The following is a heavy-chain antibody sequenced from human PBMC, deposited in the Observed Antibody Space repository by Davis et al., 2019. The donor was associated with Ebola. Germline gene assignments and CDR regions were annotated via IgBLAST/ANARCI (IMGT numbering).Heavy chain of an antibody. CDR2: IYYTGNT. CDR3: ARRVAVRPVYAMDV. D-gene: IGHD6-6*01. Sequence: MPSETLSLTCTVSGGSISSGGYYWSWIRQHPGKGLEWIGYIYYTGNTNSNPSLKSRVTISLDTSKNQFSLKLSSVTTADTAVYYCARRVAVRPVYAMDVWGQGTTVTVSS. J-gene: IGHJ6*02. V-gene: IGHV4-61*08. CDR1: GGSISSGGYY.